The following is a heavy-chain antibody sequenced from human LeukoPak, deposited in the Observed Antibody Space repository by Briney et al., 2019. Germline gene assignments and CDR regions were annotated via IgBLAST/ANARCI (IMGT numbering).Heavy chain of an antibody. D-gene: IGHD3-9*01. J-gene: IGHJ5*02. CDR3: ARVNLSYYDILTGSVGWFDP. Sequence: GASVKVSCKASEYTFSVYHIHWVRQAPGQGLEWMAWINPDSGDTNYAQKLQGRVTMTTDTSTSTAYMELRSLRSDDTAVYYCARVNLSYYDILTGSVGWFDPWGQGTLVTVSS. CDR1: EYTFSVYH. V-gene: IGHV1-18*04. CDR2: INPDSGDT.